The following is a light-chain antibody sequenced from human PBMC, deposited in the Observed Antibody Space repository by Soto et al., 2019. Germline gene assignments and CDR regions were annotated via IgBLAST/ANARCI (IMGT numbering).Light chain of an antibody. Sequence: DIQMTQSPSSVSASVGDRVTITCRASQDISSWLAWYQQKPGKAPKLLIYAASSLQSGVPSRFSGSGSGTDFTLPISSLQPEDFATYYCQQANSFPPYTFGQGTKLEIK. CDR2: AAS. CDR1: QDISSW. CDR3: QQANSFPPYT. V-gene: IGKV1-12*01. J-gene: IGKJ2*01.